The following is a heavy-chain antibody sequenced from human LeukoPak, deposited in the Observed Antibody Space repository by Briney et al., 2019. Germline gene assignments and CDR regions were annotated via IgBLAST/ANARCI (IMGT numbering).Heavy chain of an antibody. D-gene: IGHD2-21*02. Sequence: SETLSLTCTVSGYSISSGYYWGWIRQPPGKGLEWIGSMYHSGSSYYNPSLKSRVTISVDTSKNQFSLKLSSETAADTAVYYCARVWGDPTYYFDYWGQGTLVTVSS. J-gene: IGHJ4*02. CDR1: GYSISSGYY. CDR3: ARVWGDPTYYFDY. CDR2: MYHSGSS. V-gene: IGHV4-38-2*02.